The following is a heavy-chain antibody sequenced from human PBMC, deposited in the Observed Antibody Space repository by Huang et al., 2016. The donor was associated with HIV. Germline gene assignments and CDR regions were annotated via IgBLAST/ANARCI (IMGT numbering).Heavy chain of an antibody. CDR3: ARRLRYYYGSGRTSGYFDY. J-gene: IGHJ4*02. CDR1: GFSLGRFW. D-gene: IGHD3-10*01. V-gene: IGHV3-7*04. Sequence: EVQLVESGGGLVQPGGSLRLSCTASGFSLGRFWMSWVRQAPGKGLEWLVNIKQAGSGKYYVDSVKGRFSISRDNAKNSLYLQMNSLRAEDTAVYYCARRLRYYYGSGRTSGYFDYWGQGTLVTVSS. CDR2: IKQAGSGK.